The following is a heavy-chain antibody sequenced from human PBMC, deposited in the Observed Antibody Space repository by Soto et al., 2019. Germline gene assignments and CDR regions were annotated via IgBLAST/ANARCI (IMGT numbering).Heavy chain of an antibody. Sequence: QVQLVESGGGVVQPGRSLRLSCAASGFTFSSYGMHWVRQAPGKGLEWVAVIWHDGSNKYYADAVKGRFTISRDNSKNTLYLQMNSLRAEDTAVYYCARGGCGGDCGPDYWGQGTLVTVSS. CDR3: ARGGCGGDCGPDY. J-gene: IGHJ4*02. V-gene: IGHV3-33*01. D-gene: IGHD2-21*02. CDR2: IWHDGSNK. CDR1: GFTFSSYG.